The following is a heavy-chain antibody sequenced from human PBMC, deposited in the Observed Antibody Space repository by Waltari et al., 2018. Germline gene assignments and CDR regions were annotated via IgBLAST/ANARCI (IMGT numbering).Heavy chain of an antibody. D-gene: IGHD2-15*01. V-gene: IGHV1-3*01. CDR2: INAGNGNT. J-gene: IGHJ5*02. CDR3: ARTAATKGNWFDP. CDR1: GYTFTSYA. Sequence: QVQLVQSGAEVKKPGASVKVSCKASGYTFTSYAMHWVRQAPGQRLEWMGWINAGNGNTTYSQKFQGRVTITRDTSACTAYMELSSRRSEDTAVYYCARTAATKGNWFDPWGQGTLVTVSS.